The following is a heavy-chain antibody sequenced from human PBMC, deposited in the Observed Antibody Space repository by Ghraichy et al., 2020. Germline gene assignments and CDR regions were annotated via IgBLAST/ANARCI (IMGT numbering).Heavy chain of an antibody. D-gene: IGHD2-2*01. Sequence: SETLSLTCAVSGGSISSSNWWSWVRQPPGKGLEWIGEIYHSGSTNYNPSLKSRVTISVDKSKNQFSLKLSSVTAADTAVYYCARVRHSSTYPPWFDPWGQGTLVTVSS. CDR2: IYHSGST. CDR1: GGSISSSNW. J-gene: IGHJ5*02. V-gene: IGHV4-4*02. CDR3: ARVRHSSTYPPWFDP.